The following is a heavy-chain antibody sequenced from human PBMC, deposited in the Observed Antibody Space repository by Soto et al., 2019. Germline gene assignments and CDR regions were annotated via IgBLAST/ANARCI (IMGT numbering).Heavy chain of an antibody. Sequence: EVQLLESGGGLVQPGGSLRLACAASGFTFSTYSMAWVRQAPGKGPEWVSGLSGGGINTFYADSVKGRFTISVDNSKNTVDLQMKSLRVEDTAVYYCAKWSGYGDEWGQGTLVTVSS. CDR3: AKWSGYGDE. V-gene: IGHV3-23*01. CDR1: GFTFSTYS. J-gene: IGHJ4*02. D-gene: IGHD5-12*01. CDR2: LSGGGINT.